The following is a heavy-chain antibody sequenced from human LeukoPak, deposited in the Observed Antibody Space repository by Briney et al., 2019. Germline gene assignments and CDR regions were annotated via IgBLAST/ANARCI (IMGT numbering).Heavy chain of an antibody. J-gene: IGHJ4*02. CDR2: ISGSGGST. Sequence: GGSLRLSCAASGFTFSSYAMSWVRQAPEKGLEWVSAISGSGGSTYYADSVKGRFTISRDNSKNTLYLQMNSLRAEDTAVYYYAKDAGPYVWGSYRPFAYWGQGTLVTVSS. D-gene: IGHD3-16*02. CDR1: GFTFSSYA. V-gene: IGHV3-23*01. CDR3: AKDAGPYVWGSYRPFAY.